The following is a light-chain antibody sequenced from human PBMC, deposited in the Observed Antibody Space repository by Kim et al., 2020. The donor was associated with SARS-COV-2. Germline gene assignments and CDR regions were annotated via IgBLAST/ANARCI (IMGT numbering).Light chain of an antibody. CDR3: CSYAGTYIWL. CDR1: SNDIGTYKY. J-gene: IGLJ3*02. V-gene: IGLV2-11*03. Sequence: GQSVTITCTGTSNDIGTYKYVSWYQQHPGKAPKLMIYDVNERPSGVPDRFSGSTSGNTASLTISGLQADDEADYYCCSYAGTYIWLFGGGTQLTVL. CDR2: DVN.